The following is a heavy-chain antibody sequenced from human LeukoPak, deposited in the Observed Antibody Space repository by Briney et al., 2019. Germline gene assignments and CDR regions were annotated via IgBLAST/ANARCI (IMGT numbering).Heavy chain of an antibody. CDR3: AREKYYYDSGANYTPQGAFDL. V-gene: IGHV1-2*02. Sequence: ASVKVSCKASGYTFSDYFVHWVRQAPGQGLEWMGWINPKNGRTAHAQQFYPRVTMTRDTSISTAYMELSGLRSDDTAVYFCAREKYYYDSGANYTPQGAFDLWGQGTLVTVSS. D-gene: IGHD3-22*01. J-gene: IGHJ3*01. CDR2: INPKNGRT. CDR1: GYTFSDYF.